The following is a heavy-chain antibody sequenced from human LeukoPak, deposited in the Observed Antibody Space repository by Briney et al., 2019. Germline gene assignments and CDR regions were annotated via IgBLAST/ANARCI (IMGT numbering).Heavy chain of an antibody. CDR2: INPNSGGT. V-gene: IGHV1-2*02. Sequence: ASVKVSCKASGYTFTGYCMHWVRQAPGQGLEWMGWINPNSGGTNYAQKFQGRVTMTRDTSISTAYMGLSRLRSDDTAVYYCARGSWFGELLLGNWGQGTLVTVSS. J-gene: IGHJ4*02. D-gene: IGHD3-10*01. CDR1: GYTFTGYC. CDR3: ARGSWFGELLLGN.